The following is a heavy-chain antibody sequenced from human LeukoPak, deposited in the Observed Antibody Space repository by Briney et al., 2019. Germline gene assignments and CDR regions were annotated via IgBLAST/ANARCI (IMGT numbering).Heavy chain of an antibody. Sequence: GGSLRLSCTASGFPFSEYSMNWVRQAPGKGLEWISYIGIDSGNTKYSDSVRGRFTISTDKAKNSLYLQMNSLRVEDTAVYYCARDHNYAFDNWGQRTLVSVAS. CDR3: ARDHNYAFDN. CDR1: GFPFSEYS. CDR2: IGIDSGNT. J-gene: IGHJ4*02. V-gene: IGHV3-48*01. D-gene: IGHD1-1*01.